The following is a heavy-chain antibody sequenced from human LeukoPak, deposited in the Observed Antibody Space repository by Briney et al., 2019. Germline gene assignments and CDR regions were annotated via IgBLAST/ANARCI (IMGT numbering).Heavy chain of an antibody. J-gene: IGHJ4*02. CDR2: IKGDGSKR. CDR3: ARDPLYCSSTSCYKGEYSHFDY. D-gene: IGHD2-2*02. Sequence: GGSLRLSCAASGFTFSTYWMSWVRQAPGKGLEWVADIKGDGSKRYYVDSMKGRFTITRDNAKNSLYLEMNSLRVEGTAVYYCARDPLYCSSTSCYKGEYSHFDYWGQGTLVTVSS. V-gene: IGHV3-7*01. CDR1: GFTFSTYW.